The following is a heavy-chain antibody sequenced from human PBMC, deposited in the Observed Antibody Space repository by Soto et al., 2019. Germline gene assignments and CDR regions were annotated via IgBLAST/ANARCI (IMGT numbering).Heavy chain of an antibody. D-gene: IGHD3-10*01. CDR2: ISYDGRNE. V-gene: IGHV3-30*18. J-gene: IGHJ4*02. CDR1: GFTFSAFA. CDR3: AKGVVREPAYFDD. Sequence: GGSLRLSCAVSGFTFSAFAMYWVRQAPGKGLEWVALISYDGRNEDYAESVRGRFTISRDNSKNTLYLDMNSLSAEDSAVYFCAKGVVREPAYFDDWGQGTLVTVSS.